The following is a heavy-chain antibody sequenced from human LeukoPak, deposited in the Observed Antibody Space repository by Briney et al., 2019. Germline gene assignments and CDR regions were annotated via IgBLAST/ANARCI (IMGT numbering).Heavy chain of an antibody. V-gene: IGHV4-38-2*02. J-gene: IGHJ4*02. CDR2: IYYSGST. D-gene: IGHD6-19*01. CDR3: ARVRAVAGFHFDY. CDR1: GYSISSGYY. Sequence: TSETLSLTCTVSGYSISSGYYWGWIRQPPGKGLEWIGSIYYSGSTYYNPSLKSRVTISVDTSKNQFSLKLSSVTAADTAVYYCARVRAVAGFHFDYWGQGTLVTVSS.